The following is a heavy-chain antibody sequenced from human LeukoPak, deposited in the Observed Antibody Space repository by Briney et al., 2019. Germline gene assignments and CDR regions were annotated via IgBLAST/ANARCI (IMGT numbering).Heavy chain of an antibody. Sequence: PSRTLSLTCTVSGGSISSGGYYWSWIRQHPGKGLEWIGYIYYSGTPYYNPSLKSRVTISVATSKNQFSLKLSSVTAADTAVYYCARLSSGSYVYWGRGTLVTVSS. CDR3: ARLSSGSYVY. CDR2: IYYSGTP. D-gene: IGHD3-10*02. V-gene: IGHV4-31*03. CDR1: GGSISSGGYY. J-gene: IGHJ4*02.